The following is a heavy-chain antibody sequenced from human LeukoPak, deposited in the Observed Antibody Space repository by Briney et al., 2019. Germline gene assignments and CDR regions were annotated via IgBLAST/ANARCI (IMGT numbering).Heavy chain of an antibody. Sequence: PGGSLRLSCAASGFTFSSYAMHWVRQAPGKGLEWLSYINAAHDATYYADSVKGRFTISRDNAKNSLYLQMNSLRAEDTALYYCARDLSDNYTIDYWGQGTLVTVSS. CDR2: INAAHDAT. V-gene: IGHV3-48*04. CDR3: ARDLSDNYTIDY. D-gene: IGHD4-11*01. CDR1: GFTFSSYA. J-gene: IGHJ4*02.